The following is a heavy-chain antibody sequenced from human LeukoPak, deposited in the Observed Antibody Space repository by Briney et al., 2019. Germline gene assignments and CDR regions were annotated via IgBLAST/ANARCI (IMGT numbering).Heavy chain of an antibody. CDR2: IYYSGST. V-gene: IGHV4-59*01. J-gene: IGHJ4*02. CDR1: GGSISSYY. D-gene: IGHD4-17*01. CDR3: ARELFVGDYREAAFDY. Sequence: PSETLSLTCTVSGGSISSYYWSWIRQPPGKGLEWIGYIYYSGSTNYNPSLKSRVTISGDTSKNQFSLKLSSVTAADTAVYYCARELFVGDYREAAFDYWGQGTLVTVSS.